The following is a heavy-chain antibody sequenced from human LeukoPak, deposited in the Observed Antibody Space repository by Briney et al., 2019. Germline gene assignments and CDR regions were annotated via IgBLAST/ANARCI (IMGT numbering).Heavy chain of an antibody. CDR1: GFTFSSYG. V-gene: IGHV3-30*02. CDR3: ARAHQGYCSGGSCYSE. CDR2: IRYDGSNK. Sequence: GGSLRLSCAASGFTFSSYGMHWVRQAPGKGLEWVAFIRYDGSNKYYADSVKGRFTISRDNSKNTLYLQMNSLRAEDTAVYYCARAHQGYCSGGSCYSEWGQGTLVSVSS. J-gene: IGHJ4*02. D-gene: IGHD2-15*01.